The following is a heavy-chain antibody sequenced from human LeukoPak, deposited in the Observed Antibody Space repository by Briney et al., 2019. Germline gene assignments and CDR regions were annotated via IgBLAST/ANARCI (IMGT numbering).Heavy chain of an antibody. CDR1: GYTFTGYY. Sequence: ASVRVSCKASGYTFTGYYMHWVRQAPGQGLEWMGWINPNSGGTNYAQKFQGRVTMTRDTSSSTAYMELSRLRSDDTAVYFCARGYCTSADCYKHYYYGMDVWGQGTTVTVSS. J-gene: IGHJ6*02. D-gene: IGHD2-2*02. CDR3: ARGYCTSADCYKHYYYGMDV. CDR2: INPNSGGT. V-gene: IGHV1-2*02.